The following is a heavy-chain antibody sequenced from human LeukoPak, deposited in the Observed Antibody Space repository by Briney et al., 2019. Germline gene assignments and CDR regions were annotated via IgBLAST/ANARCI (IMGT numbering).Heavy chain of an antibody. V-gene: IGHV4-59*05. Sequence: GSLRLSCAASGFTFSSYEMNWVRQPPGKGLEWIGSIYYSGSTYYNPSLKSRVTISVDTSKNQFSLKLSSVTAADTAVHYCAWGDYYYMDVWDNGTTVTISS. CDR3: AWGDYYYMDV. CDR2: IYYSGST. D-gene: IGHD3-16*01. J-gene: IGHJ6*03. CDR1: GFTFSSYE.